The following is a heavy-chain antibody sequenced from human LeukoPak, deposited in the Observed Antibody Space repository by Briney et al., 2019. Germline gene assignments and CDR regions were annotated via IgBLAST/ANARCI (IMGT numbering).Heavy chain of an antibody. CDR1: GGSISSYY. D-gene: IGHD5-18*01. Sequence: SETLSLTCTVSGGSISSYYWSWIRQPPGKGLEWIGYIYYSGSTNYNPSLKSRVTISVDTSKNQFSLKLSSVTAADTAVYYCARDRPDTAMVTYFDYWGQGTLVTVSS. V-gene: IGHV4-59*01. CDR3: ARDRPDTAMVTYFDY. J-gene: IGHJ4*02. CDR2: IYYSGST.